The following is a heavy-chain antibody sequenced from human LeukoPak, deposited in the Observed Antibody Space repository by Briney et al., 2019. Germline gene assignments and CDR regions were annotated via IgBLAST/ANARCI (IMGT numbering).Heavy chain of an antibody. CDR1: GGSVSSYY. CDR3: ARHRSYYDSSGHDY. J-gene: IGHJ4*02. D-gene: IGHD3-22*01. CDR2: IYYSGST. Sequence: SETLSLTCTVSGGSVSSYYWSWIRQPPGKGLEWIGYIYYSGSTNYNPSLKSRVTISVDTSKNQFSLKLSSVTAADTAVYYCARHRSYYDSSGHDYWGQGTLVTVSS. V-gene: IGHV4-59*02.